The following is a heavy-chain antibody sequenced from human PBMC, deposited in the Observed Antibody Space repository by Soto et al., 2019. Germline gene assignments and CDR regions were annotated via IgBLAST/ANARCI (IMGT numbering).Heavy chain of an antibody. J-gene: IGHJ6*01. D-gene: IGHD4-17*01. CDR2: FRSEAYGGTV. CDR3: ARRNSMTTVYGMDV. CDR1: GFGLGDYA. V-gene: IGHV3-49*03. Sequence: SLRLSCTASGFGLGDYAVNWFRHSPGRWLEWLGFFRSEAYGGTVEYAASGEGRFTISRDDSKNMAYLQMDSVKIEDTAVYYCARRNSMTTVYGMDVRKLGTQVIV.